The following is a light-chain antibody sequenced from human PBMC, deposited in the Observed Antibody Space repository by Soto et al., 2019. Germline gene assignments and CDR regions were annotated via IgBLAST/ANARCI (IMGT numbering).Light chain of an antibody. CDR3: HQHSNWPLT. Sequence: EIVLTQSQPTLSLSPGERATLSCSASQSINHYFAWYQQKPGQAPTLLSYDASNRATGIPDRFSGSGSGTHVTLAISSLDPEDFAVYYCHQHSNWPLTFGQGTRLEIK. CDR2: DAS. J-gene: IGKJ5*01. CDR1: QSINHY. V-gene: IGKV3-11*01.